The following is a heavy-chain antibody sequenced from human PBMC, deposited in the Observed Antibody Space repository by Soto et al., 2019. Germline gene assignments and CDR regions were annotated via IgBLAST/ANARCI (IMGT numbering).Heavy chain of an antibody. V-gene: IGHV3-74*03. Sequence: GRSLRLSCAASGLTFRSYWMHWVRQAPGKGLVWVSRINTDGSVAMYVDSMKGRFTISRDNAKNTLYLHMNSLRAEDTAVYYCVRDMQLWRLDSGGQGTLVTSP. CDR3: VRDMQLWRLDS. CDR2: INTDGSVA. CDR1: GLTFRSYW. D-gene: IGHD2-21*01. J-gene: IGHJ4*02.